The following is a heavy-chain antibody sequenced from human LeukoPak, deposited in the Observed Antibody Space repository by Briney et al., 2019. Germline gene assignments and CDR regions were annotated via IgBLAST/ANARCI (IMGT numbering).Heavy chain of an antibody. CDR1: GYTFTCYY. J-gene: IGHJ6*02. Sequence: ASVKVSFKASGYTFTCYYMHWVRQAPGQGLEWMGWINPNSGGTNYAQKFQGRVTMTRDTSISTAYMELSRLRSDDTAVYYCARDLPAVVSRHCSSTSCYLGGMDVWGQGTTVTVSS. V-gene: IGHV1-2*02. D-gene: IGHD2-2*01. CDR2: INPNSGGT. CDR3: ARDLPAVVSRHCSSTSCYLGGMDV.